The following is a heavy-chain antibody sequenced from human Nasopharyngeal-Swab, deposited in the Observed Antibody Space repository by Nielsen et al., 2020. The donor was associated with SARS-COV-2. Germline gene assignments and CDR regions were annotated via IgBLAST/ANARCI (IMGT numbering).Heavy chain of an antibody. D-gene: IGHD3-10*01. J-gene: IGHJ6*02. V-gene: IGHV3-9*01. Sequence: SLKISCAASGFTFDDYAMHWVRQAPGKGLEWVSGISWNSGSIGYADSVKGRFTISRDNAKNSLYLQMNSLRAEDTALYYCAKDLAHGSGSIVYGMDVWGQGTTVTVSS. CDR3: AKDLAHGSGSIVYGMDV. CDR1: GFTFDDYA. CDR2: ISWNSGSI.